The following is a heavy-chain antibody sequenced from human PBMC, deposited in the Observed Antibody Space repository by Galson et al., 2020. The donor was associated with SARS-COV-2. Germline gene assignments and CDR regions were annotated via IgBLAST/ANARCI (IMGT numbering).Heavy chain of an antibody. CDR3: AKLGYSSSSEEPSVDY. Sequence: GGSLRLSCAASGFTFDDYAMHCVRQAPGKGLEWVSGISWNSGIIGYADSVKGRFTISRDNAKNSLYLQMNSLRAEDTALYYCAKLGYSSSSEEPSVDYWGQGTLVTVSS. CDR1: GFTFDDYA. CDR2: ISWNSGII. D-gene: IGHD6-6*01. V-gene: IGHV3-9*01. J-gene: IGHJ4*02.